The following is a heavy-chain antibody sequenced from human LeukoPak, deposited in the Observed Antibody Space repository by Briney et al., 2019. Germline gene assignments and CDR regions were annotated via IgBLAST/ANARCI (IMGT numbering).Heavy chain of an antibody. CDR2: ISSSSSYI. V-gene: IGHV3-21*01. J-gene: IGHJ4*02. CDR1: GFTFSSYW. Sequence: GGSLRLSCAASGFTFSSYWMNWVRQAPGKGLEWVSSISSSSSYIYYADSVKGRFTISRDNAKNSLYLQMDSLRAEDTAVYYCARAYYGSGTSHFDSWGQGTLVTVSS. CDR3: ARAYYGSGTSHFDS. D-gene: IGHD3-10*01.